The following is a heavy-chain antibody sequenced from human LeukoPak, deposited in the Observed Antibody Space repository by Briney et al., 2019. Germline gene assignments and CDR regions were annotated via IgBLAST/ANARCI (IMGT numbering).Heavy chain of an antibody. CDR1: GFTFSSYA. J-gene: IGHJ4*02. V-gene: IGHV3-23*01. CDR2: ISGSGGST. Sequence: GGSLRLSCAASGFTFSSYAMSWVRQAPGKGLEWVSAISGSGGSTYYADSVKGQFTISRDNSKNTLYLQMNSLRAEDTAVYYCAKDLYMGYFGPFDYWGQGTLVTVSS. D-gene: IGHD3-9*01. CDR3: AKDLYMGYFGPFDY.